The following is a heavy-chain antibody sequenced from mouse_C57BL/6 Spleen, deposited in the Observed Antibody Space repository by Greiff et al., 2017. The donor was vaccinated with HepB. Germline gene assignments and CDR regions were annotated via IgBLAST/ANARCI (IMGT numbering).Heavy chain of an antibody. V-gene: IGHV1-59*01. CDR2: IDPSDSYT. Sequence: QVQLQQPGAELVRPGTSVKLSCKASGYTFTSYWMHWVKQRPGQGLEWIGVIDPSDSYTNYNQKFKGKATLTVDTSSSTAYMQLSSLTSEDSAVYYCAEGDYGPFAYWGQGTLVTVSA. CDR1: GYTFTSYW. D-gene: IGHD2-4*01. J-gene: IGHJ3*01. CDR3: AEGDYGPFAY.